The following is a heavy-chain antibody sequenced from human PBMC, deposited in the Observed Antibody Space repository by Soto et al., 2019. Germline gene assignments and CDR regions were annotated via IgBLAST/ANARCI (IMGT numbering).Heavy chain of an antibody. V-gene: IGHV3-21*04. D-gene: IGHD5-18*01. CDR1: GFTFSNYS. Sequence: PGGSLRLSCAASGFTFSNYSMNWVRQVPGKGLEWVSSISTSSGYRYYADSVKGRFTISRDNSKNTLYLQMNSLRAEDTAVYYCAKGGYNYGFLFDCWGQGTLVTVSS. CDR2: ISTSSGYR. J-gene: IGHJ4*02. CDR3: AKGGYNYGFLFDC.